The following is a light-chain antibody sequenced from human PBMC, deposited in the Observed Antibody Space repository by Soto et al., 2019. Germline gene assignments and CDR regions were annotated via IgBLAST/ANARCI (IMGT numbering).Light chain of an antibody. V-gene: IGKV3-11*01. Sequence: EVVLTQSPDTLSLPPGERATLSCRASQSISSYLAWYQQKPGQATRLLIYDASSRATGIPARFSGSGSGTDLTLTISSLEPEDFAVDYCQQLTDWPHQWTFGQGTKVEIK. CDR1: QSISSY. CDR2: DAS. J-gene: IGKJ1*01. CDR3: QQLTDWPHQWT.